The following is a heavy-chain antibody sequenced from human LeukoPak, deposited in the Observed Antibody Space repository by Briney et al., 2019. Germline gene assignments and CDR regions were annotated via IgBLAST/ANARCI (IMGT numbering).Heavy chain of an antibody. CDR3: ATGDYYYDGSTYFNDAFDI. J-gene: IGHJ3*02. D-gene: IGHD3-22*01. CDR1: GFTFFSYW. CDR2: IKPDGSQT. V-gene: IGHV3-7*01. Sequence: GGSLRLSCAASGFTFFSYWMSWVRQAPGKGLEWVANIKPDGSQTYCVDSVKGRFTISRDNAKNSLYLQMSSLRAEDTAVYYCATGDYYYDGSTYFNDAFDIWGQGTMVTVSS.